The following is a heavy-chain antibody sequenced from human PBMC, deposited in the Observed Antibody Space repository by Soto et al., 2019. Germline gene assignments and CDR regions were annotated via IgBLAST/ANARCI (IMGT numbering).Heavy chain of an antibody. D-gene: IGHD2-21*01. CDR2: IHFSGGT. Sequence: QVQLQESGPGLMKPSQTLSPTCTVSVASIGRGGYYWPWIRQHPGKALEWMGHIHFSGGTNYNPSLMGRLTMSIDTSTNQFSLNLAAVTAADTAMYYCARDQGGDLDYWGQGTLVTVSS. CDR3: ARDQGGDLDY. CDR1: VASIGRGGYY. J-gene: IGHJ4*02. V-gene: IGHV4-31*03.